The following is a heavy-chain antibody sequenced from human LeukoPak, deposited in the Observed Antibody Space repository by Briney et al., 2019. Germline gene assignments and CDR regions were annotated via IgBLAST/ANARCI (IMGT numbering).Heavy chain of an antibody. V-gene: IGHV1-46*01. D-gene: IGHD1-26*01. J-gene: IGHJ4*02. CDR1: GYTFTSYY. Sequence: ASVKVSCKASGYTFTSYYMHWVRQAPGQGLEWMGIINPSGGSTSYAQKFQGRVTMTRDTSTSTDYMELSSLRSEDTAVYYCARSVGATTWIDYWGQGTLVTVSS. CDR3: ARSVGATTWIDY. CDR2: INPSGGST.